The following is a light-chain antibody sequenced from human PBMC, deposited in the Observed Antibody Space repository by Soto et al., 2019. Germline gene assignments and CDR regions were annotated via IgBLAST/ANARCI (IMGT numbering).Light chain of an antibody. CDR3: QQYGNLPLS. CDR1: QDINIY. Sequence: DIQMTQSPSSLSAFVGDRVTITCQASQDINIYLNWYQQKPGKAPKLLIYDASNLATGVPSKFSGSGSETDFTFTINSLQPEEIATYFCQQYGNLPLSVGGGTKVEIK. V-gene: IGKV1-33*01. J-gene: IGKJ4*01. CDR2: DAS.